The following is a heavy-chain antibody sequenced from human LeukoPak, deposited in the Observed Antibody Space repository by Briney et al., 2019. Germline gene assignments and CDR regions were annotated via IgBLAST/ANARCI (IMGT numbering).Heavy chain of an antibody. CDR3: ARKGHPRRGYYYMDV. V-gene: IGHV1-18*01. CDR1: GYTLSSYG. CDR2: ISAYNGNT. D-gene: IGHD3-10*01. J-gene: IGHJ6*03. Sequence: GASVKVSCKASGYTLSSYGISWVRQAPGQGLEWMGWISAYNGNTNYAQKLQGRVTMTTDTSTSTAYMELRSLRSDDTAVYYCARKGHPRRGYYYMDVWGKGTTVTVSS.